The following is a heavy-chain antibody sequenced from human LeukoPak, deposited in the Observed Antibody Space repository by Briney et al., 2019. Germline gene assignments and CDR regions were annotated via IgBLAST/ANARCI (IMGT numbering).Heavy chain of an antibody. Sequence: GGSLRLSCAASGFAFSSYWMHWVRQAPREGLVWVSYIRGDGASTTYADSVKGRFTISRDNAKNTLYLQMNSLRVEDAAVYYCARVGGVSGRAFDMWGQGTMVTVSS. CDR2: IRGDGAST. J-gene: IGHJ3*02. CDR3: ARVGGVSGRAFDM. CDR1: GFAFSSYW. V-gene: IGHV3-74*01. D-gene: IGHD6-25*01.